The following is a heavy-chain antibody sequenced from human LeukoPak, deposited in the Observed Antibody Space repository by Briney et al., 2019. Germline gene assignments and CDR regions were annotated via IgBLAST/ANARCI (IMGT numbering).Heavy chain of an antibody. CDR1: GYSFTSYW. CDR3: ARTSIVGRSTLYYFDY. J-gene: IGHJ4*02. Sequence: KPGESLKISCKGSGYSFTSYWIGWVRQMPGKGLEWMGNIYPGDSDTRYSPSFQGQVTISADKSISTAYLQWSSLKASDTAMYYCARTSIVGRSTLYYFDYWGQGALVTVSS. V-gene: IGHV5-51*01. D-gene: IGHD1-26*01. CDR2: IYPGDSDT.